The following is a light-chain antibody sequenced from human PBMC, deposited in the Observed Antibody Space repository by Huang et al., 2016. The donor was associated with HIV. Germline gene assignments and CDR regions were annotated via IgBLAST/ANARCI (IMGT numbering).Light chain of an antibody. CDR3: QQYNNWPPEVT. Sequence: EIVMTQSQATLSVSPGERATLSCRASQSVSSNLAWYKQKPGQAPRLLIYGASTRATGIPARCSGSGSGTEFTLTISSLQSEDFAVYYCQQYNNWPPEVTFGQGTKVEIK. CDR1: QSVSSN. CDR2: GAS. J-gene: IGKJ1*01. V-gene: IGKV3-15*01.